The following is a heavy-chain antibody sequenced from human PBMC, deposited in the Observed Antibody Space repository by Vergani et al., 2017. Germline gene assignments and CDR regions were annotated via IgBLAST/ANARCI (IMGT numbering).Heavy chain of an antibody. CDR1: EYSFVNYW. V-gene: IGHV5-51*01. D-gene: IGHD1-1*01. J-gene: IGHJ4*02. Sequence: EEALVQSGPEMRKPGESLKISCKGSEYSFVNYWIGWVRQMPGKGLEWMGIIYPADSDTRYSPSFQGQVTISADKSISTAFLKWDSLKASDTALYYCARHTTYTDSWGQGTLVTVSS. CDR2: IYPADSDT. CDR3: ARHTTYTDS.